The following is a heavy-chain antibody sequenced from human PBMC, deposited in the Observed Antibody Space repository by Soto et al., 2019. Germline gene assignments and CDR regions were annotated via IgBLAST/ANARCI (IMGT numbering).Heavy chain of an antibody. CDR1: GYTFTGYY. CDR2: INPNRGGT. J-gene: IGHJ4*02. V-gene: IGHV1-2*02. D-gene: IGHD3-22*01. Sequence: GASVKVSCKASGYTFTGYYMHWLRQAPGQGREWMGWINPNRGGTNYAQKFQGRVTMTRDTSTSTAYMELSRLRSDDTAVYYCARGLYYYDSSGYSYFDYWGQGTLVTVSS. CDR3: ARGLYYYDSSGYSYFDY.